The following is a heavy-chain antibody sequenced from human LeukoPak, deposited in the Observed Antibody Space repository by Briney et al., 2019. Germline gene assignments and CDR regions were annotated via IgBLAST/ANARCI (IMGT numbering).Heavy chain of an antibody. CDR1: GGSISSYY. CDR3: ARAGGYSYGYEFDY. J-gene: IGHJ4*02. Sequence: SETLSLTCTVSGGSISSYYWSWIRQPPGKGLEGIGYIYYSGSTNYNPSLKSRVTISVDTSKNQFSLKLSSVTAADTAVYYCARAGGYSYGYEFDYWGQGTLVTVSS. D-gene: IGHD5-18*01. CDR2: IYYSGST. V-gene: IGHV4-59*01.